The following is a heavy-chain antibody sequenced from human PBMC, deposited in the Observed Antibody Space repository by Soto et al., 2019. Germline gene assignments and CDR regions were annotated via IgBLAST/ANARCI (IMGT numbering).Heavy chain of an antibody. D-gene: IGHD6-13*01. J-gene: IGHJ6*01. CDR1: GYTFTSYG. Sequence: ASVKVSCQASGYTFTSYGISRVRQAPGQGLEWMGWISAYHGNTNYAQKLQVRVTMTTDTSTSTAYMELRSLSSDDTAVYYCARFPYSRSFFGKYSYGMDVWGQGTTVTVSS. V-gene: IGHV1-18*01. CDR3: ARFPYSRSFFGKYSYGMDV. CDR2: ISAYHGNT.